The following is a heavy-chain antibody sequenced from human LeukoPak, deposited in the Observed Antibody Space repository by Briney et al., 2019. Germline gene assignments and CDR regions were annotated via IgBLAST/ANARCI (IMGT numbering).Heavy chain of an antibody. D-gene: IGHD4-11*01. CDR2: VDPEDGET. J-gene: IGHJ4*02. V-gene: IGHV1-69-2*01. Sequence: ASVKVSCKVSVYTFTDYYMHWVQQAPGKGLEWMGLVDPEDGETIYAEKFQGRVTITADTSTDTAYMELSSLRSEDTAVYYCAKIHPTVTGGYWGQGTLVTVSS. CDR1: VYTFTDYY. CDR3: AKIHPTVTGGY.